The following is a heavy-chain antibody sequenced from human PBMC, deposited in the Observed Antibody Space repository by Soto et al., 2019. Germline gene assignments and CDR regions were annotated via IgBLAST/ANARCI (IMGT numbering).Heavy chain of an antibody. J-gene: IGHJ6*03. V-gene: IGHV3-53*04. Sequence: PGGSLRLSCAASGFTVTSNYMTWVRQAPGKGLEWVSVIDSGGSTYYADSVKGRFTISRHNSKNTLYLQMSSLRREDTAVYYCARILYSSTYYYYYMDVWGKGTTVTV. D-gene: IGHD6-13*01. CDR2: IDSGGST. CDR3: ARILYSSTYYYYYMDV. CDR1: GFTVTSNY.